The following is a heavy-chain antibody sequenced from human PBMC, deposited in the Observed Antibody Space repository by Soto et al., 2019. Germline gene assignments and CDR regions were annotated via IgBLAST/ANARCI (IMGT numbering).Heavy chain of an antibody. J-gene: IGHJ5*02. Sequence: ASVKVSCKTSGYTFSNYGITWVRQAPGQPLEWLGWINPNSGGTNCAQKFQGWVTMTRDTSISTAYMELSRLRSDDTAVYYCARGPYYYDSSGYYNWFDPWGQGTLVTVSS. CDR2: INPNSGGT. CDR1: GYTFSNYG. CDR3: ARGPYYYDSSGYYNWFDP. V-gene: IGHV1-2*04. D-gene: IGHD3-22*01.